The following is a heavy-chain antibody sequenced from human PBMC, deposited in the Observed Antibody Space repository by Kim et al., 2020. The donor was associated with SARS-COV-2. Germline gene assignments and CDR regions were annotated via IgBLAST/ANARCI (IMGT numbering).Heavy chain of an antibody. D-gene: IGHD6-19*01. J-gene: IGHJ6*02. CDR2: IWYDGSNK. Sequence: GGSLRLSCAASGFIFSNHAMHWVRQAPDKGLEWVAVIWYDGSNKYYADSVKGRFTISRDNSKNTLYLQMNSLRAEDTAVYYCARDETIAVTGTRYFYYGMDVWGQGTTVTVSS. CDR1: GFIFSNHA. CDR3: ARDETIAVTGTRYFYYGMDV. V-gene: IGHV3-33*01.